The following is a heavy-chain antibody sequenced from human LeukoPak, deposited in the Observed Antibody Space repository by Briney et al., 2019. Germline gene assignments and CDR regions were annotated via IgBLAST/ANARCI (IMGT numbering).Heavy chain of an antibody. V-gene: IGHV1-69*13. CDR1: GGTFSSYA. CDR3: ARVPVGATTGYYFDY. D-gene: IGHD1-26*01. CDR2: IIPTFGTA. Sequence: ASVKVSCKASGGTFSSYAISWVRQAPGQGLEWMGGIIPTFGTANYAQKFQGRVTITADESTSTAYMELSSLRSEDTAVYYCARVPVGATTGYYFDYWGQGTLVTVSS. J-gene: IGHJ4*02.